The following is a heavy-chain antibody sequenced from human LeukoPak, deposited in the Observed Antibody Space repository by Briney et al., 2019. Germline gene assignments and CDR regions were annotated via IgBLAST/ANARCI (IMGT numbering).Heavy chain of an antibody. Sequence: ASVKVSRKASGYTFTSYGLSWVRQAPGQGLEWMGWISGYNGDTNYAQKLQGRVTMTTDTSTSTAYMELRSLRSDDTAVYYCARVNTRKGFDPWGQGTLVTVSS. D-gene: IGHD1-1*01. J-gene: IGHJ5*02. CDR1: GYTFTSYG. V-gene: IGHV1-18*01. CDR2: ISGYNGDT. CDR3: ARVNTRKGFDP.